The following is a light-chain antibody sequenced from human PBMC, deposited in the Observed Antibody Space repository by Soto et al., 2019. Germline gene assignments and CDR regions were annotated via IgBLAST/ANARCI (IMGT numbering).Light chain of an antibody. Sequence: QSALTQPASVSGSPGQSITISCTGTSSDVGGYNYVSWYQQHPGKAPKLMIYEVSNRPSGVSNRFPGSKSGNTASLTISGLQAEDEADYYCSSYTDSNTYVFGSGTKATVL. CDR3: SSYTDSNTYV. V-gene: IGLV2-14*01. CDR1: SSDVGGYNY. J-gene: IGLJ1*01. CDR2: EVS.